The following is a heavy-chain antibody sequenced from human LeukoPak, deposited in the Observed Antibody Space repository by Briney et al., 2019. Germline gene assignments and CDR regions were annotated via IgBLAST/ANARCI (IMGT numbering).Heavy chain of an antibody. Sequence: PGRSLRLSCAASGFTFSSYGMHWVRQAPGKGLEWVAVIWYDGSNKYYADSVKGRFTISRDNSKNTLYLQMNSLRAEDTAVYYCARDGGYSYGLYYFDYRGQGTLVTVSS. D-gene: IGHD5-18*01. CDR3: ARDGGYSYGLYYFDY. J-gene: IGHJ4*02. CDR1: GFTFSSYG. CDR2: IWYDGSNK. V-gene: IGHV3-33*01.